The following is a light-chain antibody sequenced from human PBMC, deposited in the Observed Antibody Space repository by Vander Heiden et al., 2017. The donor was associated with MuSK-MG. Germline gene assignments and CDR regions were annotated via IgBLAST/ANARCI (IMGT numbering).Light chain of an antibody. CDR2: GVS. V-gene: IGLV2-11*01. Sequence: QSVLTQPRPVIGSPGQSVTSYCAGARRDVGGYNYVSGYQQHPGKAPELMVYGVSNRPSGVPDRCSGSKSGNTASLTISGLQAEDEADYYCCSYAGSDASYVVGTGTKVTVL. J-gene: IGLJ1*01. CDR3: CSYAGSDASYV. CDR1: RRDVGGYNY.